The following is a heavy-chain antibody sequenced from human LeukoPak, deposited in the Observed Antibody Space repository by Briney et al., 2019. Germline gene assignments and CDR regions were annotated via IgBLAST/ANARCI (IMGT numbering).Heavy chain of an antibody. D-gene: IGHD2-2*01. CDR3: AKAIVVVPAAMRGGFDY. J-gene: IGHJ4*02. Sequence: GGSLRLSCAASGFTFSSYAMSWVRQAPVKGLEWVSAISGSGGSTYYADSVKGRFTISRDNSKNTLYLQMNSLRAEDTAVYYCAKAIVVVPAAMRGGFDYWGQGTLVTVSS. V-gene: IGHV3-23*01. CDR1: GFTFSSYA. CDR2: ISGSGGST.